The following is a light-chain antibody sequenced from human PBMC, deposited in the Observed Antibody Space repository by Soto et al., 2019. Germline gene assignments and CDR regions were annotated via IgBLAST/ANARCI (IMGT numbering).Light chain of an antibody. CDR2: RNN. V-gene: IGLV1-47*01. Sequence: QLVLTQPPSASGTPGQRVTISCSGSSSNIGSNYVYWYQQLPGTAPKLLIYRNNQRPSGVPDRFSGSKSGTSASLAISGLRSEDEADYYCAAWDDSSVVFGGGTQLTVL. J-gene: IGLJ2*01. CDR3: AAWDDSSVV. CDR1: SSNIGSNY.